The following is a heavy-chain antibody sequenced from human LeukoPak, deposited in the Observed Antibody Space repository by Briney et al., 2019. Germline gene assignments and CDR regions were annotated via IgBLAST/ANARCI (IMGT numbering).Heavy chain of an antibody. V-gene: IGHV4-4*02. CDR3: ARVPRELYYDSSGYSEAEYFQH. CDR2: IYHSGST. D-gene: IGHD3-22*01. CDR1: GGSISSSNW. J-gene: IGHJ1*01. Sequence: PSETLSLTCAVSGGSISSSNWWSWVRQPPGKGLEWIGEIYHSGSTNYNPSLKSRVTISVDKSKNQFSLKLSSVTAADTAVYYCARVPRELYYDSSGYSEAEYFQHWGQGTLVTVSS.